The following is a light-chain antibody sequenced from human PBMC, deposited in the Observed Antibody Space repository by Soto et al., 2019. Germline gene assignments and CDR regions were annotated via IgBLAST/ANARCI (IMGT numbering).Light chain of an antibody. CDR2: DVT. CDR1: SSDVGGYDY. V-gene: IGLV2-14*01. Sequence: QSVLTQPASVSGSPGQSVTISCTGTSSDVGGYDYVSWYQHHPGKAPKLVIYDVTYRPSGVSDRFSGSKSANTASLTISGLQAEDEADYYCSSYVSNINYVFGTGTKVTVL. CDR3: SSYVSNINYV. J-gene: IGLJ1*01.